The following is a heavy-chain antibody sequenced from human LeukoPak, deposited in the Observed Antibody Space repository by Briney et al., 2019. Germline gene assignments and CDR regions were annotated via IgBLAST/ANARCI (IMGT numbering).Heavy chain of an antibody. V-gene: IGHV4-34*01. CDR2: INHSGST. J-gene: IGHJ4*02. CDR3: ARGPQWELIDY. CDR1: GGSFSGYY. D-gene: IGHD1-26*01. Sequence: SETLSLTCAVYGGSFSGYYWSWIRQPPGKGLEWIGEINHSGSTNYNPSLKSRVTISVDTSKNQFSLKLSSVTAADTAAYYCARGPQWELIDYWGQGTLVTVSS.